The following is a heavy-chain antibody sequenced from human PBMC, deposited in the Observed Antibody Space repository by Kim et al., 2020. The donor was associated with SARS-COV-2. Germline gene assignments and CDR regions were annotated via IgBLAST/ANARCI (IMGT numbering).Heavy chain of an antibody. Sequence: SETLSLTCTVSGCSISSSSYYWGWIRQPPGKGLEWIGRIYYSGCTYYNPSLKSRVTISVDTSKNQFSLKLSSVTAADTAVYYCARAALVGATVDYWGQGTLVTVSS. CDR3: ARAALVGATVDY. J-gene: IGHJ4*02. CDR1: GCSISSSSYY. V-gene: IGHV4-39*07. D-gene: IGHD1-26*01. CDR2: IYYSGCT.